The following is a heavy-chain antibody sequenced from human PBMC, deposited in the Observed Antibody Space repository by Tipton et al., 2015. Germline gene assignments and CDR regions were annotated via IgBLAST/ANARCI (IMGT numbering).Heavy chain of an antibody. V-gene: IGHV4-39*01. J-gene: IGHJ4*02. CDR2: ISYSGST. CDR1: GGSVSTSNYY. D-gene: IGHD6-6*01. CDR3: ARHRPYSSSGADYFDY. Sequence: LRLSCTVSGGSVSTSNYYWGWIRQSPGKGLEWIGYISYSGSTYYNPSLKSRVTISVDTSKNQFSLKLSSVTAADTAVYYCARHRPYSSSGADYFDYWGQGTLVTVSS.